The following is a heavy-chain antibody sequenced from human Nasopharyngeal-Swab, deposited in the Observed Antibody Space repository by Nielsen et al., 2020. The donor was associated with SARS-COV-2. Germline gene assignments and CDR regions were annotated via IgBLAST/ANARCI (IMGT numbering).Heavy chain of an antibody. J-gene: IGHJ6*02. CDR1: GGPISSSSYY. CDR3: ARHRGIYYYYYGMDV. CDR2: IYYSGST. D-gene: IGHD3-10*01. Sequence: SETLSLTCTVSGGPISSSSYYWGWIRQPPGKGLEWIGSIYYSGSTYYNPSLKSRVTISVDTSKNQFSLKLSSVTAADTAVYYCARHRGIYYYYYGMDVWGQGTTVTVSS. V-gene: IGHV4-39*01.